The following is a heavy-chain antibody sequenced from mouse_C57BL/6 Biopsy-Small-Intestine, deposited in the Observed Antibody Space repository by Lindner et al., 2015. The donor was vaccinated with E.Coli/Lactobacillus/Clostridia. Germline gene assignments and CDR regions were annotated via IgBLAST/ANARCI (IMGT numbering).Heavy chain of an antibody. J-gene: IGHJ3*02. CDR2: INPNFGGA. V-gene: IGHV1-22*01. CDR3: AKVAVTGRAVSALDM. Sequence: SVKVSCKASGYTFTDYYLQWLRQAPGQGLECMGWINPNFGGAHYTQKFQGRVTMTRDTSISTAYMELSGLRSDDTAVYYCAKVAVTGRAVSALDMWGQGTMVTVSS. D-gene: IGHD1-3*01. CDR1: GYTFTDYY.